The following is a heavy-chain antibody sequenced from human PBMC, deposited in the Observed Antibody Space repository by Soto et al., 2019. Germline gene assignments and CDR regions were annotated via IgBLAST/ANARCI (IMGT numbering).Heavy chain of an antibody. CDR1: GGSISSYY. CDR2: IYYSGST. J-gene: IGHJ5*02. CDR3: ARLTYYDFWSALNWFDP. D-gene: IGHD3-3*01. V-gene: IGHV4-59*01. Sequence: ETLSLTCTVSGGSISSYYWSWIRQPPEKGLEWIGYIYYSGSTNYNPSLKSRVTISVDTSKNQFSLKLSSLTAADTAVYYCARLTYYDFWSALNWFDPWGQGTLVTVSS.